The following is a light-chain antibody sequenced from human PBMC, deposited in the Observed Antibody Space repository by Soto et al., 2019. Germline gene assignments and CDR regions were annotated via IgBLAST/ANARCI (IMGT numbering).Light chain of an antibody. CDR2: EVS. J-gene: IGLJ3*02. CDR3: SSYTGSGTVWV. CDR1: SSDVGGYNR. V-gene: IGLV2-14*01. Sequence: QSALTQPASVSGSPGQSIAISCTVTSSDVGGYNRVSWYQQHPGKAPKLMVYEVSNRPSGVSNRFSGSKSDNTASLTISGLQAEDEADYYCSSYTGSGTVWVFGGGTKRTVL.